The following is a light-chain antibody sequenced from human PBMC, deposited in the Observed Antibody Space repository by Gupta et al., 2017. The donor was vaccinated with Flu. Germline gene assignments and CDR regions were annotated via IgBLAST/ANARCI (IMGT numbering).Light chain of an antibody. J-gene: IGLJ3*02. V-gene: IGLV1-51*02. CDR3: GTWDSSLGGWV. CDR1: SSNIGNNY. Sequence: KVTISCSGSSSNIGNNYVSWYQQLPGTAPKLLIYENNKRPSGIPDRFSGSRSDTSATLGITGLQTGDEAEYYCGTWDSSLGGWVFGGGTKLTVL. CDR2: ENN.